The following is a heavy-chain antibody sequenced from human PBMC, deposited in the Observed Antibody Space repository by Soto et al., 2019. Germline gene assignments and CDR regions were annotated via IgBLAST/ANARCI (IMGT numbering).Heavy chain of an antibody. CDR1: GYTFTSYD. Sequence: QVQLVQSGAEVKKPGASVKVSCKASGYTFTSYDINWVRQATGQGLEWMGWMNPNSGNTGYAQKFQGRVTMTRNTXISTAYMELCSLRSEDTAVYYCARGRAAFRGDWFDPWGQGTLVTVSS. CDR2: MNPNSGNT. J-gene: IGHJ5*02. V-gene: IGHV1-8*01. CDR3: ARGRAAFRGDWFDP.